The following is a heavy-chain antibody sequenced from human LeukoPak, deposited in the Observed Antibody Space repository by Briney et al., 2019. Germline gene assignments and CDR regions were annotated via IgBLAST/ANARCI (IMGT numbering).Heavy chain of an antibody. Sequence: KPSETLSLTCTVSGGSISSYYWSWIRQPAGKGLEWIGRIYTSGSTNYNPSLKSRVTMSVDTSKNQFSLKLSSVTAADTAVYYCARDHPLEGLGELSDLYAFDIWGQGTMVTVSS. V-gene: IGHV4-4*07. CDR1: GGSISSYY. CDR2: IYTSGST. CDR3: ARDHPLEGLGELSDLYAFDI. J-gene: IGHJ3*02. D-gene: IGHD3-16*02.